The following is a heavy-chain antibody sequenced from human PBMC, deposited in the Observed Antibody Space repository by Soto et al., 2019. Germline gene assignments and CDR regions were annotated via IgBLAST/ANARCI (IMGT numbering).Heavy chain of an antibody. CDR3: AREYYGLLTRYYTDY. J-gene: IGHJ4*02. CDR2: ISGDGVTT. CDR1: GFPFSSYW. V-gene: IGHV3-74*01. Sequence: EVQLVESGGDLVQRGGSLRLSCAASGFPFSSYWMHWVRHTPGKGLDWVARISGDGVTTYYADSVTGRFTVSRHNAKNTMSLQISGLRAEATAVYYCAREYYGLLTRYYTDYWGQGTLVSVSS. D-gene: IGHD3-9*01.